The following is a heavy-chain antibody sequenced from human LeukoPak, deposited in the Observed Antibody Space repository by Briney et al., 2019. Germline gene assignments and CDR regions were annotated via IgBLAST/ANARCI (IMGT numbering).Heavy chain of an antibody. Sequence: SETLSLTCAVYGGSFSGYYWSWIRQPAGKGLEWIGRIYTSGSTNYNPSLKSRVTMSVDTSKNQFSLKLSSVTAADTAVYYCARERFGELLYYYYYYYMDVWGKGTTVTISS. CDR1: GGSFSGYY. CDR2: IYTSGST. J-gene: IGHJ6*03. V-gene: IGHV4-4*07. D-gene: IGHD3-10*01. CDR3: ARERFGELLYYYYYYYMDV.